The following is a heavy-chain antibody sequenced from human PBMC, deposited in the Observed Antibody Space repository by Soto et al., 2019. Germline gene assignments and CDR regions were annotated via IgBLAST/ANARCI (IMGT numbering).Heavy chain of an antibody. Sequence: ASVKVSCKASGFTFRSSALQWVRQARGQRLEWIGWIVVGNGNTNYAQKFQERVTITRDMSTRTAYMELSSLRSEDTAVYYCAGRYCSGGSCYNYYGMDVWGRGTTVTVSS. CDR1: GFTFRSSA. CDR3: AGRYCSGGSCYNYYGMDV. J-gene: IGHJ6*02. CDR2: IVVGNGNT. V-gene: IGHV1-58*01. D-gene: IGHD2-15*01.